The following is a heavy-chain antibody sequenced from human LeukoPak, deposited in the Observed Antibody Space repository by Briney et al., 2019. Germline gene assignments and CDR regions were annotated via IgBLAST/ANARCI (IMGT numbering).Heavy chain of an antibody. J-gene: IGHJ4*02. V-gene: IGHV3-30-3*01. CDR2: ISYDGSNK. CDR1: GFTFSSYA. Sequence: GRSLRLSCAASGFTFSSYAMHWVRQAPGKGLEWVAVISYDGSNKYYADSVKGRFTISRDNSKNTLYLQMNSLRAEDTAVYYCARKNWNYGLDYWGQGTLVTVSS. D-gene: IGHD1-7*01. CDR3: ARKNWNYGLDY.